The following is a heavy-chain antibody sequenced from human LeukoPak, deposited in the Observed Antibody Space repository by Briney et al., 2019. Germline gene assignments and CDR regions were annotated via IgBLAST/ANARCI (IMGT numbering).Heavy chain of an antibody. CDR3: ARGAGRFLEWLLYHRAPFDP. D-gene: IGHD3-3*01. CDR2: ISSSGSSI. J-gene: IGHJ5*02. CDR1: GFTFSDYY. V-gene: IGHV3-11*01. Sequence: NAGGSLRLSCAASGFTFSDYYMSWLRQAPGKGLEWVSYISSSGSSIYYADSVKGRFTISRDNAKNSLYLQMNSLRAEDTAVYYCARGAGRFLEWLLYHRAPFDPWGQGTLVTVSS.